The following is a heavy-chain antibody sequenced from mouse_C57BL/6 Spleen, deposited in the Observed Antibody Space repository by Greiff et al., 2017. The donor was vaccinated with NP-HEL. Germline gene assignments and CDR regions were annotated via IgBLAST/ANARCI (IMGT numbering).Heavy chain of an antibody. CDR1: GYSFTGYY. Sequence: EVQLQQSGPELVKPGASVKISCKASGYSFTGYYMNWVKQSPEKSLEWIGEINPSTGGTTYNQKFKAKATLTVDKSSSTAYMQLKSLTSEDSAVYYCARGGYDDYYAMDYGGQGTSVTVSS. CDR3: ARGGYDDYYAMDY. CDR2: INPSTGGT. V-gene: IGHV1-42*01. J-gene: IGHJ4*01. D-gene: IGHD2-2*01.